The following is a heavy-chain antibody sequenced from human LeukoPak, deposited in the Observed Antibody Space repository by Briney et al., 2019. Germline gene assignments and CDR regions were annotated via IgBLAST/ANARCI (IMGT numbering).Heavy chain of an antibody. CDR3: ARGRGGATTGFDH. V-gene: IGHV1-2*02. CDR1: VYTFSDYY. D-gene: IGHD1-26*01. Sequence: GASVTVSFKSSVYTFSDYYMHWVRQAPGQGLESMGWINSNSGARNYAPKFQGRVTFSRDNSISTAYMELSSLRSDDTAIYYCARGRGGATTGFDHWGQGTLVTVSS. J-gene: IGHJ4*02. CDR2: INSNSGAR.